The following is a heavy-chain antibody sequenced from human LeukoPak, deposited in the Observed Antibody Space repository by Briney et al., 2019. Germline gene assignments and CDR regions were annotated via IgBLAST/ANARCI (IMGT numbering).Heavy chain of an antibody. CDR3: ATGRYDSSGYYYSFDY. V-gene: IGHV1-69*13. CDR1: GGTLSSYA. Sequence: ASVKVSCKASGGTLSSYAISWVRQAPGQGLEWMGGIIPIFGTANYAQKFQGRVTITADESTSTAYMELSSLRSEDTAVYYCATGRYDSSGYYYSFDYWGQGTLVTVSS. D-gene: IGHD3-22*01. J-gene: IGHJ4*02. CDR2: IIPIFGTA.